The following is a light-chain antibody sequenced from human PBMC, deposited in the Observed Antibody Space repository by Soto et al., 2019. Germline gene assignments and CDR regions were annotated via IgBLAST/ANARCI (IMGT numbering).Light chain of an antibody. V-gene: IGKV1-39*01. J-gene: IGKJ4*01. CDR1: QDINSY. CDR2: AAS. CDR3: QQTYTTRALT. Sequence: DIQMTQSPTSLSASVGDRVTITCRASQDINSYLNWYQHKPGKYPKLLIYAASSLQSGVPSRFSGSESGTDFTLTINSLQPDDSAIYYCQQTYTTRALTFGGGTKVEIK.